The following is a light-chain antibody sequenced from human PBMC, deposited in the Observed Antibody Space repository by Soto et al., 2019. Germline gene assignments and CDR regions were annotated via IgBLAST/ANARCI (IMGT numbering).Light chain of an antibody. CDR2: GAS. Sequence: EIVLTQSPGTLSLSPGERATLSCRASQSVSSNYLAWYQQKPGQAPRLLIYGASSRATGIPDRFSGSGSGTDFTLTISGLEPEDFAVYYCQQYGSSPFTFGPGTKVAIK. CDR1: QSVSSNY. J-gene: IGKJ3*01. CDR3: QQYGSSPFT. V-gene: IGKV3-20*01.